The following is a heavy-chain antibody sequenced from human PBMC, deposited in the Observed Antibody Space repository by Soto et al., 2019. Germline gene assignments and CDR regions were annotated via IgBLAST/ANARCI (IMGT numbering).Heavy chain of an antibody. J-gene: IGHJ3*02. CDR3: ARHGVLWFGEDDAFDI. D-gene: IGHD3-10*01. Sequence: QLQLQESGPGLVKPSETLSLTCTVSGGSISSSSYYWGWIRQPPGKGLEWIGSIYYSGSTYYNPPLQSRVSISXXTXKXXVSLKLRSVTAADTAVYYCARHGVLWFGEDDAFDIWGQGTMVTVFS. CDR1: GGSISSSSYY. CDR2: IYYSGST. V-gene: IGHV4-39*01.